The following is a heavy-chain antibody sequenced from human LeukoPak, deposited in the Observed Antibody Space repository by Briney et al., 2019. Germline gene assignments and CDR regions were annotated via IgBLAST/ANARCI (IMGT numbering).Heavy chain of an antibody. CDR2: ISGSGGVT. CDR3: ARTQQWLATGGWYWFDP. Sequence: GGSLRLSCAASGFTFFSHGMRWVRQAPGKGLEWVSGISGSGGVTYYTDSVKGRFTISRDNSKNTLYLQMGSLTAEDMGVYYCARTQQWLATGGWYWFDPWGQGTLVTVSS. J-gene: IGHJ5*02. V-gene: IGHV3-23*01. CDR1: GFTFFSHG. D-gene: IGHD6-19*01.